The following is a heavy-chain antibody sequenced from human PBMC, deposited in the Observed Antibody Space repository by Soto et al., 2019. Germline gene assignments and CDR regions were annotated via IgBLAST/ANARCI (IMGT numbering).Heavy chain of an antibody. J-gene: IGHJ4*02. Sequence: PGGSLRLSCAASGFTFSSYALSWVRQPPGKGLEWVSSISGTGGTTTYPDSLRGRFTISRDNSKNMLYLQMNSLRGEDTAIYYCAKDEGASVTKYYYFDNWGQGT. D-gene: IGHD2-2*01. CDR3: AKDEGASVTKYYYFDN. CDR1: GFTFSSYA. V-gene: IGHV3-23*01. CDR2: ISGTGGTT.